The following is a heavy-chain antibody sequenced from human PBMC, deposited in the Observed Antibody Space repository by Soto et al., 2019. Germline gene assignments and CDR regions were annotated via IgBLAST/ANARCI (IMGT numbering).Heavy chain of an antibody. CDR2: INHSGST. Sequence: SETLSLTCAVYGGSFSGYYWSWIRQPPGKGLEWIGEINHSGSTNYNPSLKSRVTISVDTSKNQFSLKLSSVTAADTAVYYCARGSLYCSSTSCRDAFDIWGQGTMVTVSS. CDR3: ARGSLYCSSTSCRDAFDI. J-gene: IGHJ3*02. CDR1: GGSFSGYY. V-gene: IGHV4-34*01. D-gene: IGHD2-2*01.